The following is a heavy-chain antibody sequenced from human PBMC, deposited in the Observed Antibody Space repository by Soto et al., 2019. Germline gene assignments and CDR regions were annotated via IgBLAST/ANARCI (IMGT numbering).Heavy chain of an antibody. CDR3: ARHSLVVVVAAIDY. V-gene: IGHV4-39*01. CDR2: IYYSGST. CDR1: GGSISSSSYY. J-gene: IGHJ4*02. Sequence: SSETLSLTCTVSGGSISSSSYYWGWIRQPPGKGLEWIGSIYYSGSTYSNPSLKSRVTISVDTSKNQFSLKLSSVTAADTAVYYCARHSLVVVVAAIDYRAQRTPVTVSS. D-gene: IGHD2-15*01.